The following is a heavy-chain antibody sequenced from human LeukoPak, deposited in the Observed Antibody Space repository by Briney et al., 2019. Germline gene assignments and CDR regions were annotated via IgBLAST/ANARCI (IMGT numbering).Heavy chain of an antibody. CDR3: ARQRGYSAYDSFDS. CDR1: GASISSYY. Sequence: SETLSLTCTVSGASISSYYWSWIRQPPGKGLEWIGYIYQSGTSNYNPSLKSRVTISVDLSKNQFSVKLSTVTAADTAVYFCARQRGYSAYDSFDSWGQGVLVTVSS. V-gene: IGHV4-59*08. D-gene: IGHD5-12*01. J-gene: IGHJ4*02. CDR2: IYQSGTS.